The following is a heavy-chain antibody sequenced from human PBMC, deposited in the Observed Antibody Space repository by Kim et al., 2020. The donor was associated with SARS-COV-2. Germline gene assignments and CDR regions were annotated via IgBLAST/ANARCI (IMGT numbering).Heavy chain of an antibody. CDR3: AREVRYFDWLLQSDYYYYYVMDV. CDR1: GFTVSSNY. D-gene: IGHD3-9*01. V-gene: IGHV3-53*01. J-gene: IGHJ6*02. CDR2: IYSGGST. Sequence: GGSLRLSCAASGFTVSSNYMSWVRQAPGKGLEWVSVIYSGGSTYYADSVKGRFTISRDNSKNTLYLQMNSLRAEDTAVYYCAREVRYFDWLLQSDYYYYYVMDVWGQGTTVTVSS.